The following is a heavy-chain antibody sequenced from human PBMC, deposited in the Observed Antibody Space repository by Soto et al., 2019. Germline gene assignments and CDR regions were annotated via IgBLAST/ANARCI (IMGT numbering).Heavy chain of an antibody. J-gene: IGHJ6*02. Sequence: GESLKISCKGSGYSFTSYWISWVRQMPGKGLEWMGRIDPSDSYTNYSPSFQGHVTISADKSISTAYLQWSSLKASDTAMYYCARLTIAAPTYYYYGMDVWGQGTTVTVSS. V-gene: IGHV5-10-1*01. CDR3: ARLTIAAPTYYYYGMDV. D-gene: IGHD6-6*01. CDR1: GYSFTSYW. CDR2: IDPSDSYT.